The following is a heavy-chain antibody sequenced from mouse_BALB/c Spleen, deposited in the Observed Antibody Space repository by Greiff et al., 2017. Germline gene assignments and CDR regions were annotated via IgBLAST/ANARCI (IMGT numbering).Heavy chain of an antibody. Sequence: EVQRVESGPGLVKPSQSLSLTCTVTGYSITSDYAWNWIRQFPGNKLEWMGYISYSGSTSYNPSLKSRISITRDTSKNQFFLQLNSVTTEDTATYYCASYGYGFDYWDQGTTLTVSS. D-gene: IGHD2-2*01. V-gene: IGHV3-2*02. CDR1: GYSITSDYA. J-gene: IGHJ2*01. CDR2: ISYSGST. CDR3: ASYGYGFDY.